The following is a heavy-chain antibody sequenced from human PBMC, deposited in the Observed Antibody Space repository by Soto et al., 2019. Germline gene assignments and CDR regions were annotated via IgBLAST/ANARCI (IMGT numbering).Heavy chain of an antibody. CDR3: ARDLQGFFYDFWSGYYTDYYYGMDV. D-gene: IGHD3-3*01. Sequence: QVQLVESGGGVVQPGRSLRLSCAASGFTFSSYAMHWVRQAPGKGLEWVAVISYDGSNKYYADSVKGRFTISRDNSKNTLYLQMNSLRADDTAVYYCARDLQGFFYDFWSGYYTDYYYGMDVWGQGTTVTVCS. J-gene: IGHJ6*02. V-gene: IGHV3-30-3*01. CDR1: GFTFSSYA. CDR2: ISYDGSNK.